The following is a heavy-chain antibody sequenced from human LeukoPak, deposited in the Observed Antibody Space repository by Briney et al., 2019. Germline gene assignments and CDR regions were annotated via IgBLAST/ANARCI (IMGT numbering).Heavy chain of an antibody. CDR3: ARIGVGDYIWGSYRYFYY. D-gene: IGHD3-16*02. Sequence: ASVKVSCKASGYTFTSYDINWVRQATGQGLEWMGWMNPNSGNTGYAQKFQGRVTMTRNTSISTAYMELSSLRSEDTAVYHCARIGVGDYIWGSYRYFYYWGQGTLVTVSS. J-gene: IGHJ4*02. CDR1: GYTFTSYD. CDR2: MNPNSGNT. V-gene: IGHV1-8*01.